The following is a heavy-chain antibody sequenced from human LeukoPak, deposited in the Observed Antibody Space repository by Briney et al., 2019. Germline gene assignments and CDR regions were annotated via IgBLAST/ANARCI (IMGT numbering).Heavy chain of an antibody. CDR2: INHSGST. V-gene: IGHV4-34*01. D-gene: IGHD6-13*01. CDR1: GGSFSGYY. CDR3: ARGHSSSWYWGYYYYYVDV. Sequence: SETLSLTCAVYGGSFSGYYWSWIRQPPGKGLEWIGEINHSGSTNYNPSLKSRVTISVDTSKNQFSLKLSSVTAANTAVYYCARGHSSSWYWGYYYYYVDVWGKGTTVTVSS. J-gene: IGHJ6*03.